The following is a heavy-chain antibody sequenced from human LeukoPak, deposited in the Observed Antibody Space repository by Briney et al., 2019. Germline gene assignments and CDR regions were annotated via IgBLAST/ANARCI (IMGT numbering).Heavy chain of an antibody. Sequence: GASVKVSCKASGYTFTSYGISWVRQAPGQGLEWMGWISAYNGNTNYAQKLQGRVTMTTDTSTSTAYMELRSLRSDDTAVYYCARRSPVYDFWSGFVPFYYYMDVWGKGTTVTVSS. CDR3: ARRSPVYDFWSGFVPFYYYMDV. CDR2: ISAYNGNT. CDR1: GYTFTSYG. D-gene: IGHD3-3*01. J-gene: IGHJ6*03. V-gene: IGHV1-18*01.